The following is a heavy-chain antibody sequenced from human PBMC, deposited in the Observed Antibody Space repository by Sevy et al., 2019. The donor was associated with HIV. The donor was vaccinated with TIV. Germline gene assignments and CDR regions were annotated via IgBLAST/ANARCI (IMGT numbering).Heavy chain of an antibody. CDR3: ARDRYYDASGYYYYYYGMDV. CDR2: FYSDGRT. Sequence: GGSLRLSCAGSGFTFSAYTLNWVRQTPERGLELVSVFYSDGRTYYADSVKGRFTISRDNSKNTLYLHMSNLRPEDTAVYYCARDRYYDASGYYYYYYGMDVWGQGTTVTVSS. J-gene: IGHJ6*02. CDR1: GFTFSAYT. D-gene: IGHD3-22*01. V-gene: IGHV3-66*01.